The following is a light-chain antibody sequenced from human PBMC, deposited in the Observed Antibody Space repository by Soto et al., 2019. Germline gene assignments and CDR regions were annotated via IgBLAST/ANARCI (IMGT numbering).Light chain of an antibody. J-gene: IGKJ2*01. CDR2: DSS. Sequence: EVVMTQSPATLSVSPGETATLSCGARQSVVRSLAWYQQKPGQPPSLLIFDSSTRATGAPDRFIGRASETDFTLTIHVLQPEVRAVYYCQQYERWPYTFGQGTKLQI. CDR3: QQYERWPYT. V-gene: IGKV3-15*01. CDR1: QSVVRS.